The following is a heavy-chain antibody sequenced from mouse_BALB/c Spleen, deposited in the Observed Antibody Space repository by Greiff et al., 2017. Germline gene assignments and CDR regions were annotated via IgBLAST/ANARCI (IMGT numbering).Heavy chain of an antibody. CDR2: IDPANGNT. V-gene: IGHV14-3*02. Sequence: EVQLQQSGAELVKPGASVKLSCSASGFNIKDTYMHWVKQRPEQGLEWIGRIDPANGNTKYDPKFQGKATITADTSSNTAYLQLSSLTSEDTAVYYCAKGNYGYYAMDYWGQGTSVTVSS. J-gene: IGHJ4*01. D-gene: IGHD2-1*01. CDR1: GFNIKDTY. CDR3: AKGNYGYYAMDY.